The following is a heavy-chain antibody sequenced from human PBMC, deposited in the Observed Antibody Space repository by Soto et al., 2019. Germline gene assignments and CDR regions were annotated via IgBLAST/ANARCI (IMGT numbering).Heavy chain of an antibody. V-gene: IGHV3-49*03. Sequence: GGSLRLSCTASGFTFGDYAMSWFRQAPGKGLEWVGFIRSKAYGGTTEYAASVKGRFTISRDDSKSIAYLQMNSLKTEDTAVYYCTLPDIRFLEWLSIPYHYWGQGTLVTVSS. CDR3: TLPDIRFLEWLSIPYHY. J-gene: IGHJ4*02. D-gene: IGHD3-3*01. CDR2: IRSKAYGGTT. CDR1: GFTFGDYA.